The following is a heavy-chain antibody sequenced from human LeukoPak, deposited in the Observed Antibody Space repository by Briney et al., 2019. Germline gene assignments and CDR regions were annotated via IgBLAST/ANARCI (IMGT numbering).Heavy chain of an antibody. Sequence: PGGSLRLSCAASGFTFSSYGMHWVRQAPGKGLEWVAFIRYDGSNKYYADSVKGRFTISRDNSKSTLYLQMNSLRAEDTAVYYWAKGPLDYYDSSGYYLIYYWGQGTLVTVSS. J-gene: IGHJ4*02. V-gene: IGHV3-30*02. CDR1: GFTFSSYG. CDR2: IRYDGSNK. D-gene: IGHD3-22*01. CDR3: AKGPLDYYDSSGYYLIYY.